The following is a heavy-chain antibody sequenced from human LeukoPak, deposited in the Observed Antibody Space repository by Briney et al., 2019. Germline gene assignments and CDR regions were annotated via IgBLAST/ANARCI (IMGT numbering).Heavy chain of an antibody. J-gene: IGHJ6*02. CDR2: IYYSGST. V-gene: IGHV4-59*08. D-gene: IGHD3-3*01. CDR1: GGSISSYY. Sequence: SETLSLTCTVSGGSISSYYWSWIRQPPGKGPEWIGYIYYSGSTNYNPSLKSRVTISVDTSKNQFSLKLSSVTAADAAVYYCARHSRFLEWFPYWYYGMDVWGQGTTVTVSS. CDR3: ARHSRFLEWFPYWYYGMDV.